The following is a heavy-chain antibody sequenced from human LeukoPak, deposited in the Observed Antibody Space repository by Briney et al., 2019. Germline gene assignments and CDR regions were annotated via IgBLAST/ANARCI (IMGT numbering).Heavy chain of an antibody. CDR3: ARDNDPDYSSSPGWSDL. Sequence: QPGRSLRLSCAASGFTFSDYGMHWVRLAPGKGLEWVGVISSDGSNKFYADSVKGRFTVSRDNSKNTLYLQMNSLRAEDTAVYYCARDNDPDYSSSPGWSDLWGQGTLVTVSS. CDR1: GFTFSDYG. CDR2: ISSDGSNK. D-gene: IGHD3-22*01. V-gene: IGHV3-30*06. J-gene: IGHJ5*02.